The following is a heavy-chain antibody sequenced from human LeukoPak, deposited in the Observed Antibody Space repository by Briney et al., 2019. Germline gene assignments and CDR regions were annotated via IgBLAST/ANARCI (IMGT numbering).Heavy chain of an antibody. Sequence: ASVKVSCKASGYTFTSYYMHWVRQAPGQGLEWMGIINPSGGSTSYAQKFQGRVTMTRDTSTSTVYMELSSLRSEDTAVYYCARGKGVVPAAIEGLDYWGQGALVTVSS. CDR3: ARGKGVVPAAIEGLDY. V-gene: IGHV1-46*01. D-gene: IGHD2-2*02. J-gene: IGHJ4*02. CDR2: INPSGGST. CDR1: GYTFTSYY.